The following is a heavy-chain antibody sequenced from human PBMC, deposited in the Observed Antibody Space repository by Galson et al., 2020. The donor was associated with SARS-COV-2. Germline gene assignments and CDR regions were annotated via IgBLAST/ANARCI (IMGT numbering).Heavy chain of an antibody. CDR1: GFTFSNAW. V-gene: IGHV3-15*01. CDR3: TTDLDIVVVPAAIGCAFDI. J-gene: IGHJ3*02. CDR2: IKSKTDGGTT. Sequence: GGSLRLSCAASGFTFSNAWMSWVRQAPGKGLEWVGRIKSKTDGGTTDYAAPVKGRFTISRDDSKNTLYLQMNSLKTEDTAVYYCTTDLDIVVVPAAIGCAFDIWGQGTMVTVSS. D-gene: IGHD2-2*01.